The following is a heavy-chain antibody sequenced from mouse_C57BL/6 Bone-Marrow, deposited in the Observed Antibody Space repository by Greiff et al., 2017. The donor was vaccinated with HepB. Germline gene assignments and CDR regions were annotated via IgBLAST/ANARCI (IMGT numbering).Heavy chain of an antibody. V-gene: IGHV5-6*01. CDR3: ARRDHSNRYWYFDV. Sequence: DVQLVESGGDLVKPGGSLKLSCAASGFTFSSYGMSWVRQTPDKRLEWVATISSGGSYTYYPDSVKGRFTISRDNAKNTLYLQMSSLKSEDTAMYYCARRDHSNRYWYFDVWGTGTTVTVSS. CDR2: ISSGGSYT. CDR1: GFTFSSYG. D-gene: IGHD2-5*01. J-gene: IGHJ1*03.